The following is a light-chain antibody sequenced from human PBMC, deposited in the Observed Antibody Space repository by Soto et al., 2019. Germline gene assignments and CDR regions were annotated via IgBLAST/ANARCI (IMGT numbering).Light chain of an antibody. CDR1: SSDVGAYNY. V-gene: IGLV2-14*01. CDR2: EVS. Sequence: QSALTQPASVSGSPGQSITISCTGTSSDVGAYNYVSWYQQHPGKAPKLMIYEVSSRPSGVSNRFSGSKSGNTASLTIPGLQAEDEADYYCASYTSSSTWVFGGGTKLTVL. CDR3: ASYTSSSTWV. J-gene: IGLJ3*02.